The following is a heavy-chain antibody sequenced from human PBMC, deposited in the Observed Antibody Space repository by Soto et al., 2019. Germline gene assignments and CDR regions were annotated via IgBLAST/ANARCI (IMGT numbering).Heavy chain of an antibody. CDR2: IVIGTGNT. CDR1: GFTFAGSS. CDR3: SAVPGDFDC. Sequence: QMQLVQSGPEVKKPGTSVKVSCKASGFTFAGSSVQWVRQARGQRLEWIGWIVIGTGNTNYAQRFQERVTFSRDMSTSTAYMELGSLRSEDTAMYYCSAVPGDFDCWGQGTLVTVSS. V-gene: IGHV1-58*01. J-gene: IGHJ4*02. D-gene: IGHD1-1*01.